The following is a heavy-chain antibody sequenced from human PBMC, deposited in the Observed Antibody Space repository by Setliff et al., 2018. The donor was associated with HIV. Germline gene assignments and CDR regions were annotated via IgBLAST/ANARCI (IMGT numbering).Heavy chain of an antibody. Sequence: GGSLRLSCAASGFSFSSYWMHWVRQAPGKGLVWASRINTDGSSTSYADSVKGRFTISRDNAKNSLYLQMNSLRAEDMALYYCAKGRYSSSWYYFDYWGQGTLVTVSS. J-gene: IGHJ4*02. V-gene: IGHV3-74*01. CDR1: GFSFSSYW. CDR2: INTDGSST. D-gene: IGHD6-13*01. CDR3: AKGRYSSSWYYFDY.